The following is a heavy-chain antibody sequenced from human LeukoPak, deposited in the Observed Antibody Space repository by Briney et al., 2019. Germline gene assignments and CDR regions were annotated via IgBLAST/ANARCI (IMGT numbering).Heavy chain of an antibody. D-gene: IGHD1-26*01. CDR2: INPSGGST. CDR3: ARDSGSLIFDY. J-gene: IGHJ4*02. V-gene: IGHV1-46*01. Sequence: ASVKVSCKASGYTFTSCYMHWVRQAPGQGLEWMGIINPSGGSTSYAQKFQDRVTMTRDTSTSTVYMELSSLRSEDTAVYYCARDSGSLIFDYWGRGTLVTVSS. CDR1: GYTFTSCY.